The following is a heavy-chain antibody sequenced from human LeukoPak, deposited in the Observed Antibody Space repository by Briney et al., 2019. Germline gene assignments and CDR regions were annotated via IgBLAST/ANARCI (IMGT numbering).Heavy chain of an antibody. J-gene: IGHJ4*02. D-gene: IGHD4-17*01. V-gene: IGHV1-2*02. Sequence: GASVKVSCKASGYTFTYYCIHWVRQAPGQGLEWMGWINPKSGGTSYAPNFQGRVTMTRDASVSTTYMELSRLRSDDTAVYYCARDGLTTVTTLGYSDYWGQGTLVTVSS. CDR2: INPKSGGT. CDR3: ARDGLTTVTTLGYSDY. CDR1: GYTFTYYC.